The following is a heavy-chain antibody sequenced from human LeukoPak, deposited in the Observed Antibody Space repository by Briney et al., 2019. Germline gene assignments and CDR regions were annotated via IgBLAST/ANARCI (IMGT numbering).Heavy chain of an antibody. Sequence: ASVKISCRTSGYSFTTFYIHWVRQAPGQGLEWMGMVNPTSGVSIYAQKFQGRVTITRDTSTSTVYTELSSLTSDDAAVYFCARERQYCSGSACYGSDXWGQXXLVT. CDR2: VNPTSGVS. CDR1: GYSFTTFY. D-gene: IGHD2-2*01. V-gene: IGHV1-46*01. J-gene: IGHJ1*01. CDR3: ARERQYCSGSACYGSDX.